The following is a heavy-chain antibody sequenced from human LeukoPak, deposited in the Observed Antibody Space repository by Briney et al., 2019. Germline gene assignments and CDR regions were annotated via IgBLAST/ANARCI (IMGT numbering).Heavy chain of an antibody. Sequence: SETLSLTCTVSGGSISSYYWSWIRQPPGKGLEWIGYIYYSGSTNYNPSLKSRVTISVDTSKNQFSLKLSSVTAADTAVYYCARIAYYYGSGSQPFDYWGQGTLVTVSP. CDR1: GGSISSYY. J-gene: IGHJ4*02. V-gene: IGHV4-59*01. D-gene: IGHD3-10*01. CDR3: ARIAYYYGSGSQPFDY. CDR2: IYYSGST.